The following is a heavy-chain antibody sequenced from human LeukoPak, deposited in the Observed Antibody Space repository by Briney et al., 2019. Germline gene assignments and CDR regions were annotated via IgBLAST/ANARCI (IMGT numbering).Heavy chain of an antibody. Sequence: GESLKISCKGSGYSSTSYWIAWVRQMPGKGLEWMGIIYPGDSETRYSPSFQGQVTISADKSIGTAYLQWSSLKTSDTAMYYCARSPRESDYWGQGTLVTVSS. CDR1: GYSSTSYW. V-gene: IGHV5-51*01. CDR3: ARSPRESDY. CDR2: IYPGDSET. J-gene: IGHJ4*02.